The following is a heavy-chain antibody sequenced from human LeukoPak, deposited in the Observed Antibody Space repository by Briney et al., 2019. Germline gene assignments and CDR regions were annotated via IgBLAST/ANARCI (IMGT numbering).Heavy chain of an antibody. Sequence: SETLSLTCTVSGGSVSSGTYSWSWIRQPPGKGLEWIGYIYYSGSTNYSPSLNSRVTISADTSKNQFSLKLTSVTVADTAVYYCARNYGDSLYYFDYWGQGTLVTVSS. CDR3: ARNYGDSLYYFDY. D-gene: IGHD4-17*01. CDR1: GGSVSSGTYS. CDR2: IYYSGST. V-gene: IGHV4-61*01. J-gene: IGHJ4*02.